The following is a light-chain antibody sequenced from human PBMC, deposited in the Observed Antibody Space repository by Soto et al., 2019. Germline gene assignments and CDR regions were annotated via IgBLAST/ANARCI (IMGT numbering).Light chain of an antibody. V-gene: IGKV1-9*01. J-gene: IGKJ1*01. Sequence: DIQLTQSPSFLSASVGDRVTITCRASQGIYTYLAWYQQKPGKAPELLIYAASTLQSGVPSRFSGSGSGTEFTLTISSLQHEDFATYYCQHINSYPWTFGQGTKVEIK. CDR2: AAS. CDR1: QGIYTY. CDR3: QHINSYPWT.